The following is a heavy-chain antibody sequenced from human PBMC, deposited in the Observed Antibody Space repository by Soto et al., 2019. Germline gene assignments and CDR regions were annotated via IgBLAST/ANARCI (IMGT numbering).Heavy chain of an antibody. CDR1: GFTISSYR. D-gene: IGHD6-6*01. CDR3: ARDSRGFIAARPSGDY. J-gene: IGHJ4*02. V-gene: IGHV3-21*01. Sequence: PGGTLRLSCAASGFTISSYRMNWVRQAPGKGLEWVSSISSSSSYIYYADSVKGRFTISRDNAKNSLYLQMNSLRAEDTAVYYCARDSRGFIAARPSGDYRGQGTLVTVSS. CDR2: ISSSSSYI.